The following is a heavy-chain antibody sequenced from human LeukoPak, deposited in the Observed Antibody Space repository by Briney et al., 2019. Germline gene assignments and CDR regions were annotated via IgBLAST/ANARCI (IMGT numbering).Heavy chain of an antibody. Sequence: GGSLRLSCSASGFAFSTYSMNWVRQAPGKGLEWVSYISSSSSTIYYADSVKGRFTISRDNAKNSLYLQMNSLRVEDTALYYCVKDNGYYGLSSVFDIWGQGTMVTVSS. CDR3: VKDNGYYGLSSVFDI. CDR2: ISSSSSTI. CDR1: GFAFSTYS. J-gene: IGHJ3*02. V-gene: IGHV3-48*04. D-gene: IGHD3-10*01.